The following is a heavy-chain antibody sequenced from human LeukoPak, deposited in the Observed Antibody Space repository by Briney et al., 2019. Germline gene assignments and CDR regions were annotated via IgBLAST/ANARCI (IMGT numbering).Heavy chain of an antibody. J-gene: IGHJ4*02. CDR1: GYSISSGYY. D-gene: IGHD5-24*01. CDR3: AVAGGEMATIVDY. Sequence: SETLSLTCAVSGYSISSGYYWGWIRQPPGKGLEWIGSIYHSGSTYYNPSLKSRVTISVDTSKNQFPLKLSSVTAADTAVYYCAVAGGEMATIVDYWGQGTLVTVSS. V-gene: IGHV4-38-2*01. CDR2: IYHSGST.